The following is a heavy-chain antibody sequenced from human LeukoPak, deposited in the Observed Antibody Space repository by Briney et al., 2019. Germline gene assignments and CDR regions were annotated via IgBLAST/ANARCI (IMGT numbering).Heavy chain of an antibody. V-gene: IGHV1-46*01. D-gene: IGHD3-10*01. CDR1: GYTFSTYY. J-gene: IGHJ4*02. CDR3: ARANGGGLDY. Sequence: ASVKVSCKTSGYTFSTYYMHWVRQAPGQGLEWLGIIHPTDGSTSYTHKIQGRVTMTRDTATGTVYLELSSLRSEDTAVYWCARANGGGLDYWGQGTLITVSS. CDR2: IHPTDGST.